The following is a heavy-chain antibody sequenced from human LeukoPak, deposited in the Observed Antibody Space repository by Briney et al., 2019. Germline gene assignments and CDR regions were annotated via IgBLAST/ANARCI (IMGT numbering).Heavy chain of an antibody. CDR2: IHYSGST. CDR3: ARLCGGDCFTDY. V-gene: IGHV4-39*01. J-gene: IGHJ4*02. D-gene: IGHD2-21*02. CDR1: GGSISSSSYY. Sequence: SETLSLTCTVSGGSISSSSYYWGWIRQPPGKGLEWIGSIHYSGSTYYNPSLKSRVTISVDTSKNQFSLKLSSVTAADTAVYYCARLCGGDCFTDYWGQGTLVTVSS.